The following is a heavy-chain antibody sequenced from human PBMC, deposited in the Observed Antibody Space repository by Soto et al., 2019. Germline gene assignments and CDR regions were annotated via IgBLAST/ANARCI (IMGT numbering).Heavy chain of an antibody. D-gene: IGHD2-21*02. J-gene: IGHJ6*02. CDR1: SYTFTSYG. V-gene: IGHV1-18*01. CDR3: ARYDYGGDSGYYYGMDV. CDR2: ISAHNGRT. Sequence: QVQLVQSGAEVKKPGASVQVSCKASSYTFTSYGISWVRQAPGQGLEWMGWISAHNGRTNYAQKFQGRVTMTADTSTSTAYVELGSLRSDDTAVYYCARYDYGGDSGYYYGMDVWGQGTTVTVSS.